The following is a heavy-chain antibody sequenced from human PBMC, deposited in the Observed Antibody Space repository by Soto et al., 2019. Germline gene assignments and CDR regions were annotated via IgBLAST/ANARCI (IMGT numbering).Heavy chain of an antibody. V-gene: IGHV1-69*02. CDR2: IIPMLGIA. D-gene: IGHD5-18*01. CDR3: ANRGYSYGFVIY. Sequence: SVKLSCKASGGRFSSYTFSWVRQAPGQGLEWMGRIIPMLGIANYAQKFQGRVTITADKSTSTAYMELSSLRSEDTAVYYCANRGYSYGFVIYWGQGTLVTISS. CDR1: GGRFSSYT. J-gene: IGHJ4*02.